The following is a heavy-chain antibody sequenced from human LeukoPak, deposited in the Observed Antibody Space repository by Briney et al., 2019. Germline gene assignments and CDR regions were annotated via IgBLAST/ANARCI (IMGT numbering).Heavy chain of an antibody. Sequence: ASVKVSCTASGYSFTGLNINWVRQATGQGLEWMGWMDPNSSNTGNAQQFRGRVTMTRDTSISTAYMELNSLRSEDTAVYYCARGTNYYDSRYYFDYWGQGSLVTVSS. CDR3: ARGTNYYDSRYYFDY. CDR1: GYSFTGLN. D-gene: IGHD3-22*01. V-gene: IGHV1-8*01. J-gene: IGHJ4*02. CDR2: MDPNSSNT.